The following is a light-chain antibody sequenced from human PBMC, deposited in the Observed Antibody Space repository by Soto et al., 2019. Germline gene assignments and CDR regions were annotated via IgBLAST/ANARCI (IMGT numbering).Light chain of an antibody. CDR1: QSVSSN. J-gene: IGKJ5*01. CDR3: QQHGTSPIT. Sequence: EIVLTQSPATLSVSPGERATLSCRANQSVSSNLAWYQQKPGQAPRLLIYGASTRATGIPARFSGSGPGTEFTLTISRLEPEDFAVYYCQQHGTSPITFGQGTRLEIK. V-gene: IGKV3-20*01. CDR2: GAS.